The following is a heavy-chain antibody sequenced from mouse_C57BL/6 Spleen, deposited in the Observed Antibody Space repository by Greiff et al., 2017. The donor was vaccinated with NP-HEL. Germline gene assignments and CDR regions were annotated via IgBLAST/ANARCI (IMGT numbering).Heavy chain of an antibody. V-gene: IGHV5-9*01. CDR2: ISGGGGNT. Sequence: EVMLVESGGGLVKPGGSLKLSCAASGFTFSSYTMSWVRQTPEKRLEWVATISGGGGNTYYPDSVKGRFTISRDNAKNTLYLQMSSRRSEDTALYYCARRLGGTDYFDYWGQGTTLTVSS. D-gene: IGHD4-1*01. CDR3: ARRLGGTDYFDY. J-gene: IGHJ2*01. CDR1: GFTFSSYT.